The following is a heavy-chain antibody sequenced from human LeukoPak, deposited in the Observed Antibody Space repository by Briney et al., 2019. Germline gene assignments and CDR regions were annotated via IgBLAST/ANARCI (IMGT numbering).Heavy chain of an antibody. CDR1: GGSFSSEA. V-gene: IGHV1-69*05. CDR2: IIPIFGTA. J-gene: IGHJ5*02. CDR3: AREMAVAGTDSGWFDP. D-gene: IGHD6-19*01. Sequence: GASVKVSCKAFGGSFSSEAISWVRQAPGQGLEWMGGIIPIFGTANYAQKFQGRVTITTDESTSTAYMELGSLRSEDTAVYYCAREMAVAGTDSGWFDPWGQGTLVTVSS.